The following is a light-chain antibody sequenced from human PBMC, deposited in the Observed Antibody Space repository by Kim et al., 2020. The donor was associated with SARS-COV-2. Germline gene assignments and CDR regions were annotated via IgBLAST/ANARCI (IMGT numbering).Light chain of an antibody. CDR1: NLGDKY. J-gene: IGLJ3*02. CDR3: QAWDPWV. Sequence: SYELTQPPSVSVSPGQTASITCSGDNLGDKYACWYQQKPGQSPVLVIYQDSKRPSGIPERFSGSNSGNTATLTISGTQAMDEADYYCQAWDPWVFGGGTQVTVL. CDR2: QDS. V-gene: IGLV3-1*01.